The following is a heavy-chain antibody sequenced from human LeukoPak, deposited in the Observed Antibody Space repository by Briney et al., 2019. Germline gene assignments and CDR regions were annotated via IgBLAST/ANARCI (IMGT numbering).Heavy chain of an antibody. CDR1: GFTFSSYW. CDR3: AELGITMIGGV. D-gene: IGHD3-10*02. V-gene: IGHV3-7*01. J-gene: IGHJ6*04. CDR2: IKKDGSEK. Sequence: TGGSLRLSCAASGFTFSSYWMSWVRQAPGKGLEWVANIKKDGSEKYYVDSVKGRFTIFRDNAKNSLYLQMNSLRAEDTAVYYCAELGITMIGGVWGKGTTVTISS.